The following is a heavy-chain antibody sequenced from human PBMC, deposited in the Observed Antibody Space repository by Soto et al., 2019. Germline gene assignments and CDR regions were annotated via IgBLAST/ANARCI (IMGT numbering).Heavy chain of an antibody. D-gene: IGHD2-21*02. Sequence: PGGSMRLSCAASGCTFSKYWIHWVRQAPGKGLVWVSRINSDDIGRTSYADSVKGRFTISRDNAKNSLYLQMNSLRVEDTSVYYCARAGYCGPGCYYYFDYWGQGTLVTVSS. CDR3: ARAGYCGPGCYYYFDY. CDR1: GCTFSKYW. CDR2: INSDDIGRT. V-gene: IGHV3-74*01. J-gene: IGHJ4*02.